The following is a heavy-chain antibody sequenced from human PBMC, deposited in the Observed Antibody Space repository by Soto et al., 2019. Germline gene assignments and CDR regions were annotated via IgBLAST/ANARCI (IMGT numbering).Heavy chain of an antibody. J-gene: IGHJ4*02. CDR2: IYYSGST. D-gene: IGHD3-22*01. CDR1: GGSISSSSYY. CDR3: ARRNYYYDSSGYYPPGYFDY. Sequence: SETLSLTCTVSGGSISSSSYYWGWIRQPPGKGLDWIGSIYYSGSTYYNPSLKSRVTISVDTSKNQFSLKLSSVTAADTAVYYCARRNYYYDSSGYYPPGYFDYWGQGTLVTVSS. V-gene: IGHV4-39*01.